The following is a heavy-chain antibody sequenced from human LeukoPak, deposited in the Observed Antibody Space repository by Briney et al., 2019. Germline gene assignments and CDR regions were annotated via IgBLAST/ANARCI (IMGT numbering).Heavy chain of an antibody. V-gene: IGHV4-34*01. Sequence: SETLSLTCAGYGGSFSGYYWSWIRQPPGKGLEWIGEINHCGSTNYNPSLKSRVTISVDTSKNQFSLKLSSVTAADTAVYYCARGRGIAARLSFWGQGTLVTVSS. J-gene: IGHJ4*02. CDR1: GGSFSGYY. D-gene: IGHD6-6*01. CDR2: INHCGST. CDR3: ARGRGIAARLSF.